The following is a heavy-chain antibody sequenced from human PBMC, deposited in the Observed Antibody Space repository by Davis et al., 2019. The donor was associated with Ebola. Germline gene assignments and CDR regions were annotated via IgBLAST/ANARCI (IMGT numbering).Heavy chain of an antibody. CDR2: IIPIFGTA. Sequence: SVKVSCKASGGTFSSYAISWVRQAPGQGLEWMGGIIPIFGTANYAQKFQGRVTITADESTSTAYMELSSLRSEDTAVYYCARRSWGYGDYAYYYYYYMDVWGKGTTVTVSS. J-gene: IGHJ6*03. CDR1: GGTFSSYA. CDR3: ARRSWGYGDYAYYYYYYMDV. D-gene: IGHD4-17*01. V-gene: IGHV1-69*13.